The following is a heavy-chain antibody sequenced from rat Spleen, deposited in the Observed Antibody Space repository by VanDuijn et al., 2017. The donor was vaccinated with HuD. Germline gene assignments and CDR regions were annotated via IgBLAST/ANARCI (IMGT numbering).Heavy chain of an antibody. D-gene: IGHD5-1*01. J-gene: IGHJ1*01. V-gene: IGHV5-46*01. Sequence: EVQLVESGGGLVQPGRSMKLSCAASGFTFSSFPMAWVRQAPTKGLEWVATISTSGGSTYYRDSVKGRFTISRDNAKSTLYLQMNSLRSEDTATYYCTRDRGWEPYWYFDFWGPGTMVTVSS. CDR3: TRDRGWEPYWYFDF. CDR2: ISTSGGST. CDR1: GFTFSSFP.